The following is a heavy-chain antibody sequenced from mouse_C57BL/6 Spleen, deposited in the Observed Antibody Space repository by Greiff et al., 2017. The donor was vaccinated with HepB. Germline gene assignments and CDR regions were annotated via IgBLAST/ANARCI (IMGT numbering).Heavy chain of an antibody. J-gene: IGHJ1*03. CDR3: ARYLLDYYGSSYWYFDV. CDR1: GYTFTDHT. CDR2: IYPRDGST. D-gene: IGHD1-1*01. Sequence: VQRVESDAELVKPGASVKISCKVSGYTFTDHTIHWMKQRPEQGLEWIGYIYPRDGSTKYNEKFKGKATLTADKSSSTAYMQLNSLTSEDFAVYFCARYLLDYYGSSYWYFDVWGTGTTVTVSS. V-gene: IGHV1-78*01.